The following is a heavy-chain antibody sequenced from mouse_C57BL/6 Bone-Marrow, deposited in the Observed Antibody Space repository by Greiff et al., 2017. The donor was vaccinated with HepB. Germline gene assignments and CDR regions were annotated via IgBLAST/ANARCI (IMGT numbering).Heavy chain of an antibody. Sequence: EVQLMESGGGLVQPGGSMKLSCVASGFTFSNYWMNWVRQSPEKGLEWVAQIRLKSDNYATHYAESVKGRFTISRDDSKSSVYLQMNNLRAEDTGIYYCTIYYGSPYFDYWGQGTTLTVSS. CDR1: GFTFSNYW. D-gene: IGHD2-2*01. CDR2: IRLKSDNYAT. J-gene: IGHJ2*01. CDR3: TIYYGSPYFDY. V-gene: IGHV6-3*01.